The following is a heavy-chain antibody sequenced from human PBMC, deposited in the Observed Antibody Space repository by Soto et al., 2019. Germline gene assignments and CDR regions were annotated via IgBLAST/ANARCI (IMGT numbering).Heavy chain of an antibody. CDR2: MNPNSGNT. V-gene: IGHV1-8*01. CDR3: ARGSISQYYYYYGMDV. CDR1: GYTSTSYD. J-gene: IGHJ6*02. Sequence: ASVKVSCKASGYTSTSYDINWVRQATGQGLEWMGWMNPNSGNTGYAQKFQGRVTMTRNTSISTAYMELSSLRSEDTAVYYCARGSISQYYYYYGMDVWGQGTTVTVS.